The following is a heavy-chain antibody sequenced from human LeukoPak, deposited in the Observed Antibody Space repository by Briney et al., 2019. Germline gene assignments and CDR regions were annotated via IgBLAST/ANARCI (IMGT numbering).Heavy chain of an antibody. CDR3: ARGRVEYYYGSGSYYKPFYYYYYGMDV. J-gene: IGHJ6*02. Sequence: SETLSLTCAVYGGSFSGYYWSWIRQPPGKGLEWIGEINHSGSTNYNPSLKSRVTISVDTSKNQFSLKLSSVTAADTAVYYCARGRVEYYYGSGSYYKPFYYYYYGMDVWGQGTTVTVSS. D-gene: IGHD3-10*01. CDR1: GGSFSGYY. V-gene: IGHV4-34*01. CDR2: INHSGST.